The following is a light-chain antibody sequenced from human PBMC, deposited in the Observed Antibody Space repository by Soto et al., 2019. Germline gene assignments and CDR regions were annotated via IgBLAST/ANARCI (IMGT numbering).Light chain of an antibody. Sequence: QLVLTQPPSVSGAPGQRISISCTGSSSNIGARFDVHWYQQVAGAAPKLLIFDNKYRPSGVPARFSGSKSGTSASLVITGLQAEDEADYFCQSYDTSLSGWVIFGGGTKLTVL. CDR2: DNK. CDR1: SSNIGARFD. CDR3: QSYDTSLSGWVI. J-gene: IGLJ2*01. V-gene: IGLV1-40*01.